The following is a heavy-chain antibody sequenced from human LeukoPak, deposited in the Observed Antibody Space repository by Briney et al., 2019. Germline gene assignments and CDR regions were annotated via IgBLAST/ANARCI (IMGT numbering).Heavy chain of an antibody. CDR1: GYSFTTYG. Sequence: ASVKVSCKASGYSFTTYGINWMRQAPGQGLEWMGWISAYNGNTQYAERLQDRVTMTTDTSTSTAYMELRSLRSDDTAIYYCARDTDLTTIVGGREYWGQGTLVIVSS. CDR3: ARDTDLTTIVGGREY. V-gene: IGHV1-18*01. CDR2: ISAYNGNT. D-gene: IGHD2-15*01. J-gene: IGHJ4*02.